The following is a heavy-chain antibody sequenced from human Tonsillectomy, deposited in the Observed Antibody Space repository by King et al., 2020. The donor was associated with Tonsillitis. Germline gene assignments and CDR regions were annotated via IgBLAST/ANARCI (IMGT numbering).Heavy chain of an antibody. V-gene: IGHV3-21*01. CDR1: GFAFSRYS. CDR3: ARVTYSGSGSSSFDY. D-gene: IGHD3-10*01. CDR2: ISSSSSYI. Sequence: DVQRVESGGGLDKPGGSLRLSCAVSGFAFSRYSMHWVRQAPGKGLEWVSYISSSSSYIYYADSLKGRFTISRDNAKSSLYVQMNSLRAEDTAVYYCARVTYSGSGSSSFDYWGQGTLVTVSS. J-gene: IGHJ4*02.